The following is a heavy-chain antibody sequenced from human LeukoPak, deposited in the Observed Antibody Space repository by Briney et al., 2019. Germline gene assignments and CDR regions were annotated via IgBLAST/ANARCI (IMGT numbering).Heavy chain of an antibody. V-gene: IGHV3-30*04. CDR3: ARDPPSFQH. Sequence: GGSLRLSCAASGFTFSSFTMHWVRQAPGKGLEWVALISYDGSNKYYADSVKGRFTISRDNSKNTLYLQMSSLRAEDTAVYYCARDPPSFQHWGQGTLVTVSS. J-gene: IGHJ1*01. CDR1: GFTFSSFT. CDR2: ISYDGSNK.